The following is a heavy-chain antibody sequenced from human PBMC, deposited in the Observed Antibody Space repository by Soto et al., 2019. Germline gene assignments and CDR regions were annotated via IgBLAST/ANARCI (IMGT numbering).Heavy chain of an antibody. D-gene: IGHD5-12*01. Sequence: SVKVSCKASGGTFSSYAISWVRQAPGQGLEWMGGIIPIFGTANYAQKFQGRVTITADESTSTAYMELSSLRSEDTAVYYCARRVSRGCSGYDAADWFDPWGQGTLVTVSS. J-gene: IGHJ5*02. V-gene: IGHV1-69*13. CDR3: ARRVSRGCSGYDAADWFDP. CDR1: GGTFSSYA. CDR2: IIPIFGTA.